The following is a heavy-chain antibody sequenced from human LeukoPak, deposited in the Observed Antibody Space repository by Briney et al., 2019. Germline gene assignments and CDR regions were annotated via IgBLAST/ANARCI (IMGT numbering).Heavy chain of an antibody. J-gene: IGHJ6*02. CDR1: GFTFSSYG. CDR2: IWYDGSNK. V-gene: IGHV3-33*01. Sequence: GGSLRLSCAASGFTFSSYGMHWVRQAPGKGLEWVAVIWYDGSNKYYADSVKGRFTISRDNSKNTLYLQMNSLRAEDTAVYYWARLVSGGWPTYYYYGRGVWGQGTTVTVSS. CDR3: ARLVSGGWPTYYYYGRGV. D-gene: IGHD2-15*01.